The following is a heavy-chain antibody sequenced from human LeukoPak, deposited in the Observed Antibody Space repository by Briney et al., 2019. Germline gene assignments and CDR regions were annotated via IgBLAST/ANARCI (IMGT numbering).Heavy chain of an antibody. Sequence: ASVKVSCKASGYTFTGYYMHWVRQAPGQGLEWMGWINPNSGGTNYAQKFQGRVTMTRDTYISTAYKELSRLRSDDTAVYYCARAVPAGAAFDIWGQGTMVTVSS. CDR1: GYTFTGYY. J-gene: IGHJ3*02. D-gene: IGHD3-10*01. CDR2: INPNSGGT. V-gene: IGHV1-2*02. CDR3: ARAVPAGAAFDI.